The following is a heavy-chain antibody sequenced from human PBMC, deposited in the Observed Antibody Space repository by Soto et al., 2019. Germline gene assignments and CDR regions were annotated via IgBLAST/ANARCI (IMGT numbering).Heavy chain of an antibody. Sequence: PSETLSLTCTVSGGSISSYYWSWIRQPPGKGLEWIGYIYYSGSTNYNPSLKSRVTISVDTSKNQFSLKLSSVTAADTAVYYCARGIQLWQRDNWLWYYYYGMDVWGKGTTVTVSS. V-gene: IGHV4-59*01. J-gene: IGHJ6*04. CDR1: GGSISSYY. D-gene: IGHD5-18*01. CDR2: IYYSGST. CDR3: ARGIQLWQRDNWLWYYYYGMDV.